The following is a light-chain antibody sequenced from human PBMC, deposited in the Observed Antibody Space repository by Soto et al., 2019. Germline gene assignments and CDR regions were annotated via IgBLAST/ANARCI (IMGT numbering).Light chain of an antibody. CDR1: SSNIGAIFD. CDR3: QSYDSSLSGSV. Sequence: QSVLTQPPSVSGAPGQRGTISCTGSSSNIGAIFDVHWYQQLRGTAPKLLIYGNTNRPSGVPDRFSGSKSGTSASLAITGLQDEDEADYYCQSYDSSLSGSVFGGGTKATVL. V-gene: IGLV1-40*01. J-gene: IGLJ2*01. CDR2: GNT.